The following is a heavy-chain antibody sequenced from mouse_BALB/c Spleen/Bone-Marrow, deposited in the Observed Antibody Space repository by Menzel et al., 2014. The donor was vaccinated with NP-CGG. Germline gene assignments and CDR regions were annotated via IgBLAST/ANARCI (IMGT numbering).Heavy chain of an antibody. Sequence: EVKLQESGGGLVQPGGSLKLSCAASGFTFSSYTMSWVRQTPEKRLEWVAYISNGGGSTYYPDTVKGRFTISRDNAKNTLYLQMSSLKSEDTATYYCARGGYYFDYWGQGTTLTVSS. J-gene: IGHJ2*01. V-gene: IGHV5-12-2*01. CDR2: ISNGGGST. CDR3: ARGGYYFDY. CDR1: GFTFSSYT.